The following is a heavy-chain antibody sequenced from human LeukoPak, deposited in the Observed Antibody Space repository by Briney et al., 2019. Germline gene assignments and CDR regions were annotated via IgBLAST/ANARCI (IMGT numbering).Heavy chain of an antibody. D-gene: IGHD3-10*01. CDR2: NKEDGTVK. V-gene: IGHV3-7*01. CDR1: GFSLSNHW. J-gene: IGHJ4*02. CDR3: VRDRGWFHFDL. Sequence: GGSLRLSCAASGFSLSNHWMTWIRQAPGKGLEWVAHNKEDGTVKDYVDSVKGRFIISRDNTKNSLFLQLNSLRAEDTAAYYCVRDRGWFHFDLWGQGTLVTVSS.